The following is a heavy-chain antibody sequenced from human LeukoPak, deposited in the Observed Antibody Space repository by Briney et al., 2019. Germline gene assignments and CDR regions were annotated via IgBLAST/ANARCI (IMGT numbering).Heavy chain of an antibody. CDR2: INSDGSST. J-gene: IGHJ4*02. CDR3: ARGGHYDPFFRAYYFDY. V-gene: IGHV3-74*01. D-gene: IGHD3-3*01. Sequence: GGPLRLSCAASGFTFSSYWMHWVRQAPGKGLVWVSRINSDGSSTSYADSVKGRFTISRDNAKNTLYLQMNSLRAEDTAVYYCARGGHYDPFFRAYYFDYWGQGTLVTVSS. CDR1: GFTFSSYW.